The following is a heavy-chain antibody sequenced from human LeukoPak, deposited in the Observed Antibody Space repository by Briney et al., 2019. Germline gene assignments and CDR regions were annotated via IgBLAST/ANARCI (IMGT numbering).Heavy chain of an antibody. Sequence: GGSLRLSCVASGFTVTSYAMSWVRQAPGKGLEWVSAISGSGGSTYYADSVKGRFTISRDNSKNTLYLQMNSLRAEDTAVYYCAKGPMVATPSPYYYYGMDVWGQGTTVTVSS. CDR2: ISGSGGST. D-gene: IGHD5-12*01. CDR1: GFTVTSYA. V-gene: IGHV3-23*01. CDR3: AKGPMVATPSPYYYYGMDV. J-gene: IGHJ6*02.